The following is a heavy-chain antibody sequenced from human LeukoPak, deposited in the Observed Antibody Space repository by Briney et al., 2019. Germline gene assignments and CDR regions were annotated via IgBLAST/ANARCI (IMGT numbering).Heavy chain of an antibody. J-gene: IGHJ6*03. V-gene: IGHV3-21*01. Sequence: PGGSLRLSCAASGFTFSSYSMSWVRQAPGKGLEWVSSISSSSSYIYYADSVKGRFTISRDNAKNSLYLQMNSLRAEDTAVYYCARYRCAKPYYYYMDVWGKGTTVTVSS. CDR3: ARYRCAKPYYYYMDV. CDR1: GFTFSSYS. CDR2: ISSSSSYI.